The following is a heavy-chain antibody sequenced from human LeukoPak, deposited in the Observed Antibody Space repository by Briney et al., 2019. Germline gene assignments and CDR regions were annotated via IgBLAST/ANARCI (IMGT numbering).Heavy chain of an antibody. CDR2: IKQDGSEK. J-gene: IGHJ4*02. CDR1: GFTFSTYW. Sequence: GGSLRLSCAASGFTFSTYWMSWVRQAPGKGLEWVANIKQDGSEKYYVDSVKGRFTISRDNAKNSLYLQMNSLRAEDTAVYYCAKEGGYGELSSYFDYWGQGTLVTVSS. D-gene: IGHD3-16*02. CDR3: AKEGGYGELSSYFDY. V-gene: IGHV3-7*03.